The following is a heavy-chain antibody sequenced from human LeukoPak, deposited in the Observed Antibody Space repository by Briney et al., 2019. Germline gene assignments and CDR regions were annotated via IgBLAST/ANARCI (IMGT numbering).Heavy chain of an antibody. J-gene: IGHJ4*02. Sequence: GGSLRLSCAASGFTFSGSAMHWVRPASGTGLEWVGRIRSKANNYATAYAASVKGRFTISRDDSKNTAYLQMNSLKTEDTAVYYCTKHPSDDGGAIDYWGQGTLVTVSS. D-gene: IGHD4-23*01. CDR2: IRSKANNYAT. CDR1: GFTFSGSA. V-gene: IGHV3-73*01. CDR3: TKHPSDDGGAIDY.